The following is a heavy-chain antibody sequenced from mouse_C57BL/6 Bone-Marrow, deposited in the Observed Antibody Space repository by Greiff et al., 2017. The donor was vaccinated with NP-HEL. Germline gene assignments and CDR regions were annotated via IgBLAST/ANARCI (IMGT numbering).Heavy chain of an antibody. Sequence: EVKLVESGPGLAKPSQTLSLTCSVTGYSITSDYWNWIRKFPGNKLEYMGYISYSGSTYYNPSLKSRISITRDTSKNQYYLQLNSVTTEDTATYYGARSSHYFGSSYGYFDVWGTGTTVTVSS. CDR1: GYSITSDY. D-gene: IGHD1-1*01. CDR2: ISYSGST. CDR3: ARSSHYFGSSYGYFDV. J-gene: IGHJ1*03. V-gene: IGHV3-8*01.